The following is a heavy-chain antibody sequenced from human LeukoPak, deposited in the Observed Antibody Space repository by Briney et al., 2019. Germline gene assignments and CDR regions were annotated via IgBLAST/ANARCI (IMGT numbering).Heavy chain of an antibody. CDR1: GFTFSSYS. CDR3: ARDRVTTGYSDY. V-gene: IGHV3-21*01. J-gene: IGHJ4*02. Sequence: GGPLRLSCAASGFTFSSYSMNWVRQAPGKGLEWVSSISSSSSYIFYADSVKGRFTISRDNAKNSLYLQMNSLRAEDTAVYYCARDRVTTGYSDYWGQGTLVTVSS. D-gene: IGHD4-17*01. CDR2: ISSSSSYI.